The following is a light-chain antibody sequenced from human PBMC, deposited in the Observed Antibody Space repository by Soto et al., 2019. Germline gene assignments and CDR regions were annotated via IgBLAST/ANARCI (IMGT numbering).Light chain of an antibody. CDR2: AAS. CDR1: QGISSY. J-gene: IGKJ5*01. V-gene: IGKV1-8*01. CDR3: QQYYSYPPT. Sequence: AIRMTQSPSSFSASTGDRGTITCRASQGISSYLAWYQQKPGKAPKLLIYAASTLQRGVPSRFSGSGSGTDFTLTISCLQSEDFATYYCQQYYSYPPTFGQGTRLEIK.